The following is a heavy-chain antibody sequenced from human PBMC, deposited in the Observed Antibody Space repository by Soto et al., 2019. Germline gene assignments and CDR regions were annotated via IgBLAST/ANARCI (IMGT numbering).Heavy chain of an antibody. CDR1: GGSVSRGSYY. Sequence: SETLSLTCTVSGGSVSRGSYYWSWIRQPPGKGLEWIGYIYYSGSTNYNPSLKSRVTISVDTSKNQFSLKLSSVTAADTAVYYCARTDDSSGYSHDAFDIWGQGTMVTVSS. CDR2: IYYSGST. CDR3: ARTDDSSGYSHDAFDI. J-gene: IGHJ3*02. V-gene: IGHV4-61*01. D-gene: IGHD3-22*01.